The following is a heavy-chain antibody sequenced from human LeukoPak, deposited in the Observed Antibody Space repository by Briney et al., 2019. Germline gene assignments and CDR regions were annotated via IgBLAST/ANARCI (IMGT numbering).Heavy chain of an antibody. J-gene: IGHJ4*02. CDR2: IKPDGSEK. V-gene: IGHV3-7*01. D-gene: IGHD5-12*01. CDR1: GFTYSSYW. CDR3: ARGQSGLSV. Sequence: GGSLRLSCAASGFTYSSYWMSWVRQAPGKGLEWVANIKPDGSEKYYVDSVKGRFTNSRDNAKNSLYLQMNSLRAEDTAVYYCARGQSGLSVWGQGTLVTVSS.